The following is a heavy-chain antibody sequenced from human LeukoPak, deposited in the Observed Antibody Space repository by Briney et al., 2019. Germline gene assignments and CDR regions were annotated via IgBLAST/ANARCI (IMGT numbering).Heavy chain of an antibody. CDR3: ARYDSSGYYDNHFDY. Sequence: ASVKVSCKASGYTFTSYGISWVRQAPGQGLEWMGWISAYNGNTNYAQKLQGRVTMTTDTSTSTAYMELSSLRSEDTAVYYCARYDSSGYYDNHFDYWGQGTLVTVSS. V-gene: IGHV1-18*01. CDR2: ISAYNGNT. D-gene: IGHD3-22*01. J-gene: IGHJ4*02. CDR1: GYTFTSYG.